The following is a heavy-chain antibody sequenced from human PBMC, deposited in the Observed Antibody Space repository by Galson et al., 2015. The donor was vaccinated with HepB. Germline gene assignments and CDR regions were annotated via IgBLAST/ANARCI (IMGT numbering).Heavy chain of an antibody. V-gene: IGHV6-1*01. J-gene: IGHJ4*02. CDR3: ANSIHLGRGFDS. D-gene: IGHD7-27*01. Sequence: CAISGDSVSSNTVGWNWIRQSPSRGLEWLGRTYYRSKWSTDYADSVKSRITINPDTSKNQFSLQLNSVTPEDTAVYYCANSIHLGRGFDSWGQGTLVTVSS. CDR1: GDSVSSNTVG. CDR2: TYYRSKWST.